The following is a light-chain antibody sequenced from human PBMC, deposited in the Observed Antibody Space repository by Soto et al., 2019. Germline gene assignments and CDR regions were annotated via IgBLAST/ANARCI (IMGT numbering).Light chain of an antibody. V-gene: IGKV3-20*01. CDR1: ERVVSNY. CDR3: QQFGASLTWT. Sequence: EIVLTQSPGTLALSAGERATLFCRSSERVVSNYLAWYQQKPGQHPRRLIYGASRRATGIPDRFSGSGSGTDFTLTISRLEPEDFAVYYCQQFGASLTWTFGQGTKVDIK. J-gene: IGKJ1*01. CDR2: GAS.